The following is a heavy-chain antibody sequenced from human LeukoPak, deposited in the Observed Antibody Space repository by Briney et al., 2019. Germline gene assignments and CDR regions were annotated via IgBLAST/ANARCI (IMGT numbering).Heavy chain of an antibody. CDR3: ARFRRFLEWSGWAT. J-gene: IGHJ5*02. Sequence: GGSLRLSCAASGFTFSSYSMNWVRQAPGKGLEWVSSISSSSSYIYYADSVKGRFTISRDNAKNSLYLQMNSLRAEDTAVYYCARFRRFLEWSGWATWGQGTLVTVSS. CDR2: ISSSSSYI. D-gene: IGHD3-3*01. V-gene: IGHV3-21*01. CDR1: GFTFSSYS.